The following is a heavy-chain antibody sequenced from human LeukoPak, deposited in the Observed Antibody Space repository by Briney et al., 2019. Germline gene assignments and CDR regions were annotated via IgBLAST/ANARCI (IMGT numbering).Heavy chain of an antibody. CDR2: INPSGGST. Sequence: ASVKVSCKASGYTFTSYYMHWVRQAPGQGLEWMGIINPSGGSTSYAQKFQGRVTMTRDTSTSTVYMELSSLRSEDTAVYYCARGGHYYDSSGYRGADWFDPWGQGTLVTVSS. J-gene: IGHJ5*02. V-gene: IGHV1-46*01. D-gene: IGHD3-22*01. CDR3: ARGGHYYDSSGYRGADWFDP. CDR1: GYTFTSYY.